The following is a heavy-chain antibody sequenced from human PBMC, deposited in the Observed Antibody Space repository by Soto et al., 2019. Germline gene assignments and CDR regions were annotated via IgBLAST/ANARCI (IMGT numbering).Heavy chain of an antibody. Sequence: QVQLVQSGAEVKKPGASVKVSCKASGYTFTSYAMHWVRQAPGQRLEWMGWINAGNGNTKYSQKFQGRVTITRDTSASTAYMELSSLRSEDTAVYYCARHVGGSGSYLDYYYYGMDVWGQGTTVTVSS. CDR1: GYTFTSYA. CDR2: INAGNGNT. J-gene: IGHJ6*02. V-gene: IGHV1-3*01. D-gene: IGHD3-10*01. CDR3: ARHVGGSGSYLDYYYYGMDV.